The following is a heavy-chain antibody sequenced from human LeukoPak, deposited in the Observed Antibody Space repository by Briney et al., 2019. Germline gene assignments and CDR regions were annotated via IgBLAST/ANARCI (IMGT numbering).Heavy chain of an antibody. Sequence: ASVTVSCKASGYTFTIYGISWVRQAPGQGLEWMGWISAYNGNTNYAQKLQGRVTMTTDTSTSTAYMELRSLRSDDTAVYYCARDPTHHLYSSSWYGNWFDPWGQGTLVTVSS. CDR2: ISAYNGNT. V-gene: IGHV1-18*01. J-gene: IGHJ5*02. D-gene: IGHD6-13*01. CDR1: GYTFTIYG. CDR3: ARDPTHHLYSSSWYGNWFDP.